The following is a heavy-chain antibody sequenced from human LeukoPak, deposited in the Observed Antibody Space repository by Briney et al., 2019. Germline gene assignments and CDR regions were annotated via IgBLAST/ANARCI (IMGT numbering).Heavy chain of an antibody. CDR2: ISESGDST. Sequence: GGSLRLSCSASGFTFSIHAMTWVRQAPGMGLEWVSGISESGDSTYYADSVKGRFTISRDNSKNTLYLQMNSLRAEDTAVYYCANLYNKSPNPYDAFDIWGQGTMVTVSS. CDR3: ANLYNKSPNPYDAFDI. J-gene: IGHJ3*02. CDR1: GFTFSIHA. V-gene: IGHV3-23*01. D-gene: IGHD1-14*01.